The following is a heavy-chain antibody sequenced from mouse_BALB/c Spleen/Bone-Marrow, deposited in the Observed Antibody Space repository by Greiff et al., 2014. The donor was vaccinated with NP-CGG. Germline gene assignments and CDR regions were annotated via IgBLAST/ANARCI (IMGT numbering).Heavy chain of an antibody. J-gene: IGHJ2*01. CDR1: GYSITSGYY. Sequence: DVKLQESGPGLVKPSQSLSLTCSVTGYSITSGYYWNWIRQFPGNKLEWMGFISYDGNNNYNPSLKNRISITRDTSKNQFFLKLNSVTAEDTATYYCARQPYYFDYWGQGTTLTVSS. CDR3: ARQPYYFDY. CDR2: ISYDGNN. V-gene: IGHV3-6*02.